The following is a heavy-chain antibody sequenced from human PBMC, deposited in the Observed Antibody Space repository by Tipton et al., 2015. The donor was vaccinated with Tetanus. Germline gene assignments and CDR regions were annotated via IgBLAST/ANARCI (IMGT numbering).Heavy chain of an antibody. V-gene: IGHV3-23*01. CDR1: GFTFSSYA. J-gene: IGHJ6*02. CDR2: ISGSDVST. CDR3: AKFNGESYYYYGMDV. Sequence: SLRLSCTASGFTFSSYAMSWVRQAPGKGLEWVSTISGSDVSTYYADSVKGRFTISRDNSKNTLYLQMNSLRAEDTAVYYCAKFNGESYYYYGMDVWGQGTTVTVSS.